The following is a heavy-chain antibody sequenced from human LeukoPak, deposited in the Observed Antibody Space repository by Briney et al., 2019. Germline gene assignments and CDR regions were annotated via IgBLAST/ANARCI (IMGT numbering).Heavy chain of an antibody. CDR3: ARDPGVVAATKAVAGREV. D-gene: IGHD2-15*01. Sequence: GGSLRLSCAASGFTFSSYWMSWVRQAPGKGLEWVANIKQDGSEKYYVDSVKGRFTISRDNAKNSLYLQMKSLSADDKAVYYCARDPGVVAATKAVAGREVGGKGTTVTVSS. CDR2: IKQDGSEK. CDR1: GFTFSSYW. V-gene: IGHV3-7*01. J-gene: IGHJ6*04.